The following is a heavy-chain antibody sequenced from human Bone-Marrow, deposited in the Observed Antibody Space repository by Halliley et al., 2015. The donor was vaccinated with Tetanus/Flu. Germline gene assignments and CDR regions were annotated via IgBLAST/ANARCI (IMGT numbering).Heavy chain of an antibody. CDR1: GYSFTNYW. CDR2: VYPGDSDT. Sequence: QLVQSGAEVKKPGESLKISCKGSGYSFTNYWIGWVRQMPGKGLEWMGIVYPGDSDTRYSPSFQGQVTISADKYISTAYLQWSSLKAADTAMYYCARHAVLYDSSGYDSQYHGMDVWGQGTTVTVSS. D-gene: IGHD3-22*01. V-gene: IGHV5-51*01. CDR3: ARHAVLYDSSGYDSQYHGMDV. J-gene: IGHJ6*02.